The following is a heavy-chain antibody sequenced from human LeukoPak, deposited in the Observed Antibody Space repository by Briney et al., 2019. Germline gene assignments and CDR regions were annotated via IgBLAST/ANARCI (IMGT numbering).Heavy chain of an antibody. V-gene: IGHV3-7*02. CDR2: MQHDGSVK. Sequence: GGSLRLSCAASGFTFNGVWMHWVRQAPGKGLEWVAKMQHDGSVKQYVDSVKGRFTISRDNARNSLYLEMNSLRAEDTAKYYCATRVMADFDYWGQGTLVTVSS. D-gene: IGHD5-18*01. CDR3: ATRVMADFDY. J-gene: IGHJ4*02. CDR1: GFTFNGVW.